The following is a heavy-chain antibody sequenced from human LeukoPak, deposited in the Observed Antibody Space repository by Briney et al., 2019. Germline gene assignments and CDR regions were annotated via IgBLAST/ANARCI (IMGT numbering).Heavy chain of an antibody. D-gene: IGHD6-19*01. Sequence: QSGGSLRLSCAASGFTFSSYAMSWVRQAPGKGLEWVSVISGSGGSAYFAGSVEGRFTISRDNSKNTLYLQMNSLRAEDTAVYYCAKDSSGSGWYLHFEYWGQGTLVTVSS. CDR1: GFTFSSYA. CDR3: AKDSSGSGWYLHFEY. J-gene: IGHJ4*02. V-gene: IGHV3-23*01. CDR2: ISGSGGSA.